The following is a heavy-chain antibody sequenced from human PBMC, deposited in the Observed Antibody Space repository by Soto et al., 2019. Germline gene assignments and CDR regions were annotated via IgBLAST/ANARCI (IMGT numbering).Heavy chain of an antibody. CDR2: IWYDVTKK. V-gene: IGHV3-33*01. Sequence: QVQLVESGGGVVQSGRSLTLSCAASGFSLRTYGMQWLRRAPGKGLEWVAFIWYDVTKKFYANSVKGRSTISKDNSNNILYLQMRGLRAEDTAVYYCARDVVTAVAGSVNWFDPWGQGTLVTVSS. J-gene: IGHJ5*02. CDR1: GFSLRTYG. CDR3: ARDVVTAVAGSVNWFDP. D-gene: IGHD6-19*01.